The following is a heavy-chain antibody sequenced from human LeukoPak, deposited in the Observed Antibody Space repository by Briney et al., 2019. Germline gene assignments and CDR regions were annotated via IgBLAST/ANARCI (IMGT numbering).Heavy chain of an antibody. CDR3: ARILQTGDIAAAGNNWFDP. Sequence: SETLSLTCAVSGGSISSGGYSWSWIRQPPGKGLEWIGHIYHSGSTYYNPSLKSRVTISVDRSKNQFSLKLSSVTAADTAMYYCARILQTGDIAAAGNNWFDPWGQGTLVTVSS. CDR1: GGSISSGGYS. J-gene: IGHJ5*02. CDR2: IYHSGST. D-gene: IGHD6-13*01. V-gene: IGHV4-30-2*01.